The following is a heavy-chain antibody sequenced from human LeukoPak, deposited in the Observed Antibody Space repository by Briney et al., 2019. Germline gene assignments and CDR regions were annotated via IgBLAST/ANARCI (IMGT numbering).Heavy chain of an antibody. CDR2: IRYDGSNK. CDR1: GFTFSSYG. D-gene: IGHD3-22*01. CDR3: AYNYYDSSGYLYYYYMDV. J-gene: IGHJ6*03. Sequence: GGSLRLSCAASGFTFSSYGMHWVRQAPGKGLEWVAFIRYDGSNKYYADSVKGRFTISRDNSKNTLYPQMNSLRAEDTAVYYCAYNYYDSSGYLYYYYMDVWGKGTTVTVSS. V-gene: IGHV3-30*02.